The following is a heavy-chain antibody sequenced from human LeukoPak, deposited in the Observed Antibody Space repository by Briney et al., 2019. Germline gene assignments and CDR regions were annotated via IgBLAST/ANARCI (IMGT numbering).Heavy chain of an antibody. D-gene: IGHD2-2*01. Sequence: SETLSLTXAVSGYSISSGYYWGWIREPPGKGLEWIGSIYHSGSTYYNPSLKSRVTISVDTSKNQFSLKLSSVTAADTAVYYCARHASNQYQLPVYWGQGTLVTVSS. CDR1: GYSISSGYY. J-gene: IGHJ4*02. CDR3: ARHASNQYQLPVY. V-gene: IGHV4-38-2*01. CDR2: IYHSGST.